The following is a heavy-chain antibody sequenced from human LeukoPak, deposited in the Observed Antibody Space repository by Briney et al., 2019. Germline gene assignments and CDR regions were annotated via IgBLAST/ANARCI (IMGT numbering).Heavy chain of an antibody. CDR3: ATEGLTLFDY. CDR1: GFTFSSYG. J-gene: IGHJ4*02. CDR2: IWYDGSNK. Sequence: PGGSLRLSCAASGFTFSSYGMHWVRQAPGKGLEWVAVIWYDGSNKYYADSVKGRFAISRDNSKNTLYLQMNSLRAEDTAVYYCATEGLTLFDYWGQGTLVTVSS. V-gene: IGHV3-33*01. D-gene: IGHD3/OR15-3a*01.